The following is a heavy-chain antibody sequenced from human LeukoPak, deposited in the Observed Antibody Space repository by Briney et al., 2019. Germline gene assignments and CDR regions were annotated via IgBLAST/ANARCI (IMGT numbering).Heavy chain of an antibody. CDR3: ARVNTPPHYYFDY. Sequence: GGSLRLSCAASGFIVSNNYMSWVRQAPGKRLEWVSVIYSGGSTYYADSVKGRFTISRDDSKNTLYLQTNSLRAEDPAVYHCARVNTPPHYYFDYWGQGTLVTVSS. CDR1: GFIVSNNY. V-gene: IGHV3-53*01. CDR2: IYSGGST. J-gene: IGHJ4*02.